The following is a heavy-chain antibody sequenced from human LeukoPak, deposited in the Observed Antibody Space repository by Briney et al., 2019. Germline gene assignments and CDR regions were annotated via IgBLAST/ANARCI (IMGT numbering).Heavy chain of an antibody. D-gene: IGHD6-19*01. V-gene: IGHV3-21*01. CDR2: ISTSSTYI. CDR3: ARDKAQWLIHSNNWFDP. Sequence: SGGSLRLSCAASGFTLNTYAMKWVRQAPGKGLEWVSSISTSSTYIYYADSVKGRFTISRDNAKNSLYLLMNSLRADDTAVYYCARDKAQWLIHSNNWFDPWGQGTLVTVSS. J-gene: IGHJ5*02. CDR1: GFTLNTYA.